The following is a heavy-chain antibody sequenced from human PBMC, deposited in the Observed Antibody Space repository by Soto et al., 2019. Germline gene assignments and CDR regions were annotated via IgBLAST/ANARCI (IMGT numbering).Heavy chain of an antibody. D-gene: IGHD1-26*01. CDR3: GRREIQGPIDY. Sequence: SETLSLTCAGSGYSISRSNWWGWIRQPPGKGLEWIGYIYYSGTTYYNPSLKSRVTMSVDTSKNQFSLKLTSVTAVDTAVYYCGRREIQGPIDYWGQGTLVPVS. CDR1: GYSISRSNW. V-gene: IGHV4-28*01. CDR2: IYYSGTT. J-gene: IGHJ4*02.